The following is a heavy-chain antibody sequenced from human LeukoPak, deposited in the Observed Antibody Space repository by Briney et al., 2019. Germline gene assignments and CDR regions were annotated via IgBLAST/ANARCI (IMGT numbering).Heavy chain of an antibody. CDR3: AKALRERDYVWGTFDAFDI. V-gene: IGHV3-21*04. CDR2: ITSSSSYK. J-gene: IGHJ3*02. CDR1: GFTFNTYG. Sequence: GGSLRLSCAASGFTFNTYGMNWVRQAPGKGLEWVSSITSSSSYKYYADSVKGRFTISRDNSKNTLYLQMNSLRAEDTAVYYCAKALRERDYVWGTFDAFDIWGQGTMVTVSS. D-gene: IGHD3-16*01.